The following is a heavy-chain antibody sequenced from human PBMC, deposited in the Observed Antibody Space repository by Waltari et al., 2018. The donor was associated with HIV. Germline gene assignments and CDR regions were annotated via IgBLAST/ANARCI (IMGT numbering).Heavy chain of an antibody. J-gene: IGHJ4*02. V-gene: IGHV3-23*01. Sequence: EVQLLESGVDLVEPGGSLRLSCAGSGFTFSRYAMAWVRQAPLKGRGLVSTIRGRDGSTEYADSVKGRFSISRDTSKNTLYLQMNSLRVEDTGLYYCGNTLDGDNSFFGHWGQGAPVTVSS. CDR3: GNTLDGDNSFFGH. D-gene: IGHD1-1*01. CDR1: GFTFSRYA. CDR2: IRGRDGST.